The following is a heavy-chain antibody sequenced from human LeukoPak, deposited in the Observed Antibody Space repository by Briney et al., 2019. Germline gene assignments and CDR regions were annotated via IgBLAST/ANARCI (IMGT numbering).Heavy chain of an antibody. CDR3: ARGGSSYMITFGGVIAPFDY. CDR2: IYTSGST. Sequence: SETLSLTCTVSGGSISSYYWSWLRQPAGKGLEWIGRIYTSGSTNYNPSLKSRVTMSVDTSKNQFSLKLSSVTAADTAVYYCARGGSSYMITFGGVIAPFDYWGQGTLVTVSS. D-gene: IGHD3-16*02. J-gene: IGHJ4*02. V-gene: IGHV4-4*07. CDR1: GGSISSYY.